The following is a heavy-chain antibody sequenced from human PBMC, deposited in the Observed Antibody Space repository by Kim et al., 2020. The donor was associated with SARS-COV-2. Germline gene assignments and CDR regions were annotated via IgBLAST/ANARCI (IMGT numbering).Heavy chain of an antibody. Sequence: GGSLRLSCAASGFTVTNYWMHWVRQAPGKGLVWVSRIKSEGTGITYADSVKGRFTISRDNVNNTLYLQMNNLRAEDTAVYYCTSDTVLYGLDVWGQGTTATVSS. D-gene: IGHD4-4*01. V-gene: IGHV3-74*01. J-gene: IGHJ6*02. CDR3: TSDTVLYGLDV. CDR2: IKSEGTGI. CDR1: GFTVTNYW.